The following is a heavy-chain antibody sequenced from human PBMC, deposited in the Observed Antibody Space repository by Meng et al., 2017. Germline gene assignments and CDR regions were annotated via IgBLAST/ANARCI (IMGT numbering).Heavy chain of an antibody. CDR1: GYTFTGYY. V-gene: IGHV1-2*02. J-gene: IGHJ6*02. Sequence: ASVKVSCKASGYTFTGYYMHWVRQAPGQGLEWMGWINPNSGGTNYAQKFQGRVTMTRDTSISTAYMELSRLRSDDTAVYYCAREGYCSGGSCYGYGMDVWGQGNTVNVSS. CDR3: AREGYCSGGSCYGYGMDV. D-gene: IGHD2-15*01. CDR2: INPNSGGT.